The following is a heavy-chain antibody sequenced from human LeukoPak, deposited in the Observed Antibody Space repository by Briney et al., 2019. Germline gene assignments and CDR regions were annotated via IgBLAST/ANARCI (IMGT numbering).Heavy chain of an antibody. Sequence: GASVTVSCKASGYTFNSYGLTWVRQAPGQGLEWMGWISAYNGYTKYAQKVKGRVTMTTDTSTSTAYMELRSLRSDDTAVYYCARGTRGYSYGDYFHYMDAWGKGTTVTVSS. V-gene: IGHV1-18*01. J-gene: IGHJ6*03. CDR3: ARGTRGYSYGDYFHYMDA. CDR1: GYTFNSYG. D-gene: IGHD5-18*01. CDR2: ISAYNGYT.